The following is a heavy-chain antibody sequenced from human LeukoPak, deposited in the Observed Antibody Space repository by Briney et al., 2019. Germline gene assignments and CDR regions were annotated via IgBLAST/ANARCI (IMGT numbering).Heavy chain of an antibody. Sequence: GGSLRLSCAASGITFTNYAMSWVRQAPGKGLEWVSSISVSGGITYYADSAKGRFTISRDNSKNTLYLQMNSLRAEDTAIYYCAGGSGHGFGHWESWGQGTLVTASS. CDR1: GITFTNYA. V-gene: IGHV3-23*01. CDR3: AGGSGHGFGHWES. CDR2: ISVSGGIT. D-gene: IGHD3/OR15-3a*01. J-gene: IGHJ5*02.